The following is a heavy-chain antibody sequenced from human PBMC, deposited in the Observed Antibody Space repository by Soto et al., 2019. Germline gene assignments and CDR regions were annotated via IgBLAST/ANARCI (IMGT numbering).Heavy chain of an antibody. CDR3: ARSDRESPQWLVI. J-gene: IGHJ4*02. CDR2: IYYSGST. Sequence: QLQLQESGPGLVKPSETLSLTCTVSGGSISSSSYYWGWIRQPPGKGLEWIGSIYYSGSTYYNPSLKSRVTISVDTSKNQFSLKLSSVTAADTAVYYCARSDRESPQWLVIWGQGTLVTVSS. V-gene: IGHV4-39*01. D-gene: IGHD6-19*01. CDR1: GGSISSSSYY.